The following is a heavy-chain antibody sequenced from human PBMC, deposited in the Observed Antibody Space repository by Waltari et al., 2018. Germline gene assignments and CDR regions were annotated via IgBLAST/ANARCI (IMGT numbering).Heavy chain of an antibody. Sequence: QVQLVQSGAEVKKPGASVKVSCKVSGYTLTELSMHWVRQAPGKGLELRGGFDPEDGETIYAQKFQGRVTMTEDTSTDTAYMELSSLRSEDTAVYYCATDLEAAARRGHFDYWGQGTLVTVSS. D-gene: IGHD6-6*01. CDR2: FDPEDGET. V-gene: IGHV1-24*01. CDR1: GYTLTELS. CDR3: ATDLEAAARRGHFDY. J-gene: IGHJ4*02.